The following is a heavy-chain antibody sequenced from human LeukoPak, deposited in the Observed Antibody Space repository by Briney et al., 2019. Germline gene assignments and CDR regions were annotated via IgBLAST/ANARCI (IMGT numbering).Heavy chain of an antibody. CDR1: GFTFSSYG. V-gene: IGHV3-23*01. Sequence: GGSLRLSCAASGFTFSSYGMSWVRQAPGKGLEWVSAISGSGGSTYYADSVKGRFTISRDNSKNTLSLQMNSLRVEDTALYYCAKDLGALTYGEGFWGQGTLVIVSS. CDR2: ISGSGGST. D-gene: IGHD3-16*01. J-gene: IGHJ4*02. CDR3: AKDLGALTYGEGF.